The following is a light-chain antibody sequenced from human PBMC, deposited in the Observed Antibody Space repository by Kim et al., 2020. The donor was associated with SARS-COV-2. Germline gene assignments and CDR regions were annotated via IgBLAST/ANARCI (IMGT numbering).Light chain of an antibody. CDR1: VLAKKY. J-gene: IGLJ2*01. CDR3: YSAADNNVV. V-gene: IGLV3-27*01. CDR2: KDS. Sequence: SVSPGQTARLTCSGDVLAKKYARWFQQKPGHAPVLVIYKDSERPSGIPERFSGSSSGTTVTLTISGAQVEDEADYYCYSAADNNVVFGGGTKLTVL.